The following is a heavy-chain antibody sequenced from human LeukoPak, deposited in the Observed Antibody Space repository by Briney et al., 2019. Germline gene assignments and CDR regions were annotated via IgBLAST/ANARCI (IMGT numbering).Heavy chain of an antibody. V-gene: IGHV1-18*01. CDR3: ASLTGDVSAGYFGL. Sequence: ASVKVSCKASGYTFTSYGISWVRQAPGQGLEWMGWISAYNGNTNYAQKLQGRVTMTTDTSTSTAYMELSSLRSEDTAVYYCASLTGDVSAGYFGLWGRGTLVTVSS. CDR1: GYTFTSYG. J-gene: IGHJ2*01. D-gene: IGHD7-27*01. CDR2: ISAYNGNT.